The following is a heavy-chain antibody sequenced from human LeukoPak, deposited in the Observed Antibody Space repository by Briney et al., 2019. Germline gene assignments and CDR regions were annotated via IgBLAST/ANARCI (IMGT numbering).Heavy chain of an antibody. CDR2: IYTSGST. D-gene: IGHD6-13*01. CDR1: GGSTSSYY. J-gene: IGHJ5*02. Sequence: PSETLSLTCTVSGGSTSSYYWSWIRQPAGKGLEWIGRIYTSGSTNYNPSLKSRVTMSVDTSKNQFSLKLSSVTAADTAVYYCARDHGSSSWTRRFDPWGQGTLVTVSS. CDR3: ARDHGSSSWTRRFDP. V-gene: IGHV4-4*07.